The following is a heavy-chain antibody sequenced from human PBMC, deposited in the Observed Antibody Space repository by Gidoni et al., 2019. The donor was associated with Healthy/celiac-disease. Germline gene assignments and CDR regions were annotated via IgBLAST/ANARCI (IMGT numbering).Heavy chain of an antibody. CDR3: ARGLYDFWSGYYMRGYYFDY. CDR1: GDTFTSYY. J-gene: IGHJ4*02. V-gene: IGHV1-46*01. D-gene: IGHD3-3*01. CDR2: IHPSGGST. Sequence: QVQLVQSGAEVKKPGASVKGSCKAAGDTFTSYYMQWVRQAPGQGLAWMGIIHPSGGSTSYAQKFQGRVTLTRDTSTSTVYMELSSLRSEDTAVYYCARGLYDFWSGYYMRGYYFDYWGQGTLVTVSS.